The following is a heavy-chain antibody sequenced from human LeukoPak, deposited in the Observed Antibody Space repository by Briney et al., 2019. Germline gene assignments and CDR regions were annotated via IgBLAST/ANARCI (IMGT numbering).Heavy chain of an antibody. CDR2: FDLEDGES. V-gene: IGHV1-24*01. J-gene: IGHJ6*02. CDR1: GYTLTDLS. Sequence: ASVTVSCKVSGYTLTDLSMHWVRQAPGKGLEWMGGFDLEDGESIYAQKFQGRVTMTEDTSTDTAYMDLSSLRSEDTAVYYCARVRGANREAGGGYYYGMDVWGQGTTVTVSS. CDR3: ARVRGANREAGGGYYYGMDV. D-gene: IGHD1-26*01.